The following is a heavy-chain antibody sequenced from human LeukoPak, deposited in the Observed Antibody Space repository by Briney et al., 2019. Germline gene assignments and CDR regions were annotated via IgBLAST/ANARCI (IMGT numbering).Heavy chain of an antibody. CDR3: AKGHSSSSWYQPFDY. J-gene: IGHJ4*02. V-gene: IGHV3-21*04. CDR2: ISSTSSNI. D-gene: IGHD6-13*01. CDR1: GFTFSSYS. Sequence: PGGSLRLSCAASGFTFSSYSMNWVRQAPGKGLEWVSSISSTSSNIYYADSVKGRFTISRDNAKNSLYLQMNSLRAEDTAVYYCAKGHSSSSWYQPFDYWGQGTLVTVSS.